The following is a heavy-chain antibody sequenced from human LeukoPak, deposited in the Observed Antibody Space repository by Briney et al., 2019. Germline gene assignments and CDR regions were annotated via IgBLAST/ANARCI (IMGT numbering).Heavy chain of an antibody. CDR1: GFTFSSYS. V-gene: IGHV3-21*01. Sequence: GGSLRLSCAASGFTFSSYSMNWVRQAPGKGLEWVSSISSSSSYIYYADSVKGRFTISRDNAKNSLYLQMNSLRAEDTAAYYCAKGSGSYLSWFDPWGQGTLVTVSS. J-gene: IGHJ5*02. D-gene: IGHD1-26*01. CDR3: AKGSGSYLSWFDP. CDR2: ISSSSSYI.